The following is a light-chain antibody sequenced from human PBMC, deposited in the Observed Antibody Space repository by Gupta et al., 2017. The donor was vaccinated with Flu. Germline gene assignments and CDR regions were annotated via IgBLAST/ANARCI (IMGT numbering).Light chain of an antibody. Sequence: DTQLTQSPSFLSASVGDKVTITCRASQGPSTFLTWYQQKPGSAPKLLIYAVSTLQSGVPSRFSGSGSGTEFTLTIRSLQPEDFATYYCQQLNSHSWAFGQGTKIEVK. J-gene: IGKJ1*01. CDR3: QQLNSHSWA. CDR1: QGPSTF. CDR2: AVS. V-gene: IGKV1-9*01.